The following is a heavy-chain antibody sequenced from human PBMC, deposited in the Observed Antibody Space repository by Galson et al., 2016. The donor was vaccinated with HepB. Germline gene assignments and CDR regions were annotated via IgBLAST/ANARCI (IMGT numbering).Heavy chain of an antibody. V-gene: IGHV3-53*05. J-gene: IGHJ5*02. CDR2: IYGGGST. CDR3: ASRGFGELLPNWFDP. D-gene: IGHD3-10*01. CDR1: GLIISTNY. Sequence: SLRLSCAVSGLIISTNYMSWVRQAPGSGLEWVSVIYGGGSTFYADSVKGRFTISRDNSKNSLYLQMNSLRAEDTAVYYCASRGFGELLPNWFDPWGQGTLVTVSS.